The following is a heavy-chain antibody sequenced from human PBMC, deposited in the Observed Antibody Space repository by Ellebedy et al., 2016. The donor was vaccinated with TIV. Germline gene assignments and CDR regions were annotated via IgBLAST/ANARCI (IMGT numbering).Heavy chain of an antibody. V-gene: IGHV4-59*01. J-gene: IGHJ4*02. CDR3: ARTFTERLGGLDTHWVLDY. CDR2: VSSGGST. CDR1: GVPISGSY. D-gene: IGHD5-18*01. Sequence: SETLSLTCTVSGVPISGSYWSWIRLPPGKGLEWIGYVSSGGSTHYSPSVKSRVTISVDTSKSQFSLNLKSVTADDTAVYYCARTFTERLGGLDTHWVLDYWGQGSLVTASS.